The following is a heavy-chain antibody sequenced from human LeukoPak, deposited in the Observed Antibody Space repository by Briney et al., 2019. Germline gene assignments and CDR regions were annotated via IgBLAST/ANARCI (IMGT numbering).Heavy chain of an antibody. CDR3: ARAHLVLLGFGGRENWFDP. CDR1: GGSFSGYY. J-gene: IGHJ5*02. D-gene: IGHD3-10*01. CDR2: INHSGSS. Sequence: SETLSLTCAVYGGSFSGYYWSWIRQPPGKGLEWIGEINHSGSSNYNPSLKSRVTISVDTSKNQFSLKLSSVTAADTAVYYCARAHLVLLGFGGRENWFDPWGQGTLVTVSS. V-gene: IGHV4-34*01.